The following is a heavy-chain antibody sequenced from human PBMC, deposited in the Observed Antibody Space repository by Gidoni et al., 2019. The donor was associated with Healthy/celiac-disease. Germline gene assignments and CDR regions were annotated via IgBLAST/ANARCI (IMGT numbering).Heavy chain of an antibody. CDR2: IFSNDEK. CDR1: GFSLSNARMG. J-gene: IGHJ3*02. CDR3: ARSITIFGVVDDAFDI. V-gene: IGHV2-26*01. Sequence: QDTLKESGPVLVNPTETLTLTCTDSGFSLSNARMGVSWIRQPTGKALEWLAHIFSNDEKSYSPSLKSMLTISKDTSKSQVVLTMTNMDPVDTATYYCARSITIFGVVDDAFDIWGQGTMVTVSS. D-gene: IGHD3-3*01.